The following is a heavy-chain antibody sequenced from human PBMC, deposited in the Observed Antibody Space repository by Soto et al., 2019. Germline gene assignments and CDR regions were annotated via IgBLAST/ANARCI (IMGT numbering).Heavy chain of an antibody. J-gene: IGHJ4*02. CDR1: GFTVSSTNY. Sequence: EVQLVESGGGLIQPGGSLRLSCVVSGFTVSSTNYMSWVRQAPGKGLEWVSVIYSGGTTYYADSVKGRFTISRDNSKNTLYLQMNSLGAEDKDVYYCHGYGYWGQGTLVTVSS. D-gene: IGHD5-12*01. CDR2: IYSGGTT. V-gene: IGHV3-53*01. CDR3: HGYGY.